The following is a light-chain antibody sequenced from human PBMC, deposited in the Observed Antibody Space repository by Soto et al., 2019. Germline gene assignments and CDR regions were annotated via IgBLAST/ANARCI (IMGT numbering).Light chain of an antibody. J-gene: IGLJ2*01. Sequence: QSVLTQPPSVSGAPGQRVTISCTGSSSNIGAGYDVHWYQQLPGTAPKLLIYGNSNRPSGVPDRFSGSKSGTSASLAITGLQAEDEADYYCHSYDSSLSVVVFGVGTKLTVL. CDR1: SSNIGAGYD. CDR2: GNS. CDR3: HSYDSSLSVVV. V-gene: IGLV1-40*01.